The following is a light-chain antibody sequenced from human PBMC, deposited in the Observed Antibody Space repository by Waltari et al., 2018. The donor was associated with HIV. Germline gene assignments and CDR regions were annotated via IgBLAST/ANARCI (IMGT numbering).Light chain of an antibody. J-gene: IGLJ3*02. CDR3: QSYDSSLSGWV. Sequence: QSVLTQPPSVSGAPAQRVTISCTGRNSNIGAGYDIHWYQQLPVPAPKLLIYGNSNRPSGVPDRFSGSKSGTSASLAITGLQAEDEADYYCQSYDSSLSGWVFGGGTKLTVL. CDR2: GNS. V-gene: IGLV1-40*01. CDR1: NSNIGAGYD.